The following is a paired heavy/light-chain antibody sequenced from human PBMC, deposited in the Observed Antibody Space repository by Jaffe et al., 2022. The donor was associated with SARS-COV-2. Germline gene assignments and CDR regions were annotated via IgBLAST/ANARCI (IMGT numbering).Heavy chain of an antibody. CDR3: ARDSMVRGVIIRGPDI. J-gene: IGHJ3*02. V-gene: IGHV3-11*01. CDR1: GFTFSDYY. D-gene: IGHD3-10*01. Sequence: QVQLVESGGGLVKPGGSLRLSCAASGFTFSDYYMSWIRQAPGKGLEWVSYISSSGSTIYYADSVKGRFTISRDNAKNSLYLQMNSLRAEDTAVYYCARDSMVRGVIIRGPDIWGQGTMVTVSS. CDR2: ISSSGSTI.
Light chain of an antibody. CDR2: DTS. CDR3: LLSYSGARPV. CDR1: TGAVTSGHY. Sequence: QAVVTQEPSLTVSPGGTVTLTCGSSTGAVTSGHYPYWFQQKPGQAPRTLIYDTSNKHSWTPARFSGSLLGGKAALTLSGAQPEDEAEYYCLLSYSGARPVFGGGTKLTVL. J-gene: IGLJ3*02. V-gene: IGLV7-46*01.